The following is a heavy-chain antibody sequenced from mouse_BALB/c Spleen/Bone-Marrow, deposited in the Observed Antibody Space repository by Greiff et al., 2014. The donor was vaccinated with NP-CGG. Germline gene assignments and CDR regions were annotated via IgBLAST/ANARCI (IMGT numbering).Heavy chain of an antibody. J-gene: IGHJ3*01. V-gene: IGHV1-5*01. CDR1: GYSFTSYW. CDR3: TFLVKEDFAY. CDR2: IYPGNSDT. D-gene: IGHD2-10*02. Sequence: EVQLQQSGTVLARPGASVKMSCKASGYSFTSYWMHWVKQRPGQGLEWIGAIYPGNSDTTYKQKFKGKAELTAVTSASTAYMELSSLTNEDSAVYYCTFLVKEDFAYWGQGTLVTVSA.